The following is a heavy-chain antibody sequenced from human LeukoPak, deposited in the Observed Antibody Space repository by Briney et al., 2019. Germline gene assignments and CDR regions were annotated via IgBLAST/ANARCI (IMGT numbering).Heavy chain of an antibody. CDR3: ARGGATILGRPEQFDY. J-gene: IGHJ4*02. CDR1: GYSISSGYY. CDR2: IYHSGST. V-gene: IGHV4-38-2*02. Sequence: SETLSLTCTVSGYSISSGYYWGWIRQPPGKGLEWIGTIYHSGSTYYNPSLKSRVTISVDTSKNQFSLKLSSVTAADTAVYYRARGGATILGRPEQFDYWGQGTLVTVSS. D-gene: IGHD1-26*01.